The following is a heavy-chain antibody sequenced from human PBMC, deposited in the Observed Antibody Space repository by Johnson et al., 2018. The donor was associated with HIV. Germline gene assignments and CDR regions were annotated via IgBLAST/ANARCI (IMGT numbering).Heavy chain of an antibody. CDR2: IYSGGRT. CDR3: TTRTWSDAFDI. Sequence: VQLVESGGGLVQPGGSLRLSCAASGFTVSNIYMSWVRQAPGKGLEWVSVIYSGGRTDYADSVKGRFTISRDNSKNTLYLQMNSLRAEDTAVYFCTTRTWSDAFDIWGQGTMVTVSS. J-gene: IGHJ3*02. D-gene: IGHD1-1*01. CDR1: GFTVSNIY. V-gene: IGHV3-66*01.